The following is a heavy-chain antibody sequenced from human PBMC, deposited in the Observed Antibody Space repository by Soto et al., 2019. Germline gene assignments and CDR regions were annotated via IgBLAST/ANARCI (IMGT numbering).Heavy chain of an antibody. D-gene: IGHD3-3*01. V-gene: IGHV4-34*01. CDR1: GGSFSGYY. J-gene: IGHJ4*02. CDR2: INHSGST. CDR3: ARLGAIFGVVITNDY. Sequence: PSETLSLTCAVYGGSFSGYYWSWIRQPPGKGLEWIGEINHSGSTNYNPSLKSRVTISVDTSKNQFSLKLSSVTAADTAVYYCARLGAIFGVVITNDYWGQGTLVTVSS.